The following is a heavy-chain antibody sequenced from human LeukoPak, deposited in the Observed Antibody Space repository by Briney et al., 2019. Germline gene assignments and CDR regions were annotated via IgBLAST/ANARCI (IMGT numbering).Heavy chain of an antibody. CDR3: ARDFRGYFDY. CDR2: ITSSSGTT. V-gene: IGHV3-48*01. J-gene: IGHJ4*02. D-gene: IGHD3-10*01. Sequence: GGSLRLSCAASGFTFSSYSMNWVRQAPGKGLEWVSYITSSSGTTYYADSVKGRFTTSRDNSKNTLYLQMNSLRAEDTAVYYCARDFRGYFDYWGQGTLVTVSS. CDR1: GFTFSSYS.